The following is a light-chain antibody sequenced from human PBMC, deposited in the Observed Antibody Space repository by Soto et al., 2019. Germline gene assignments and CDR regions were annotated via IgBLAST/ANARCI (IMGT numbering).Light chain of an antibody. CDR2: AAS. CDR1: QGISSY. Sequence: IQLTQSPSSLSASVGDRVTITCRASQGISSYLAWYQQKPGKAPKLLIYAASTLQSGVPSRFSGSGSETQFTLTISIPQPEDFATYYCIQDYNYPLTFGGGTKVDI. J-gene: IGKJ4*01. V-gene: IGKV1-9*01. CDR3: IQDYNYPLT.